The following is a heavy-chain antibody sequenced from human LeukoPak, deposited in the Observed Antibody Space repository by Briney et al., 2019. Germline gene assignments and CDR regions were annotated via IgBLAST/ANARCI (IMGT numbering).Heavy chain of an antibody. V-gene: IGHV3-7*01. CDR1: RFTFSNYW. D-gene: IGHD3-10*02. Sequence: GGSLRLSCVASRFTFSNYWMTWVRQAPGKGLERVANINKDGGEKYYMESVKGRFTISRDNAKNSLYLQMNSLRAEDTAVYYCAELGITMIGGVWGKGTMVTISS. CDR3: AELGITMIGGV. CDR2: INKDGGEK. J-gene: IGHJ6*04.